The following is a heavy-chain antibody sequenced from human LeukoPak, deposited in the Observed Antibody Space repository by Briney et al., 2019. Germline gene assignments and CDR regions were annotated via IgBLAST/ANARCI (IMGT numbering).Heavy chain of an antibody. Sequence: ASVKVSCKASGYTFTSYDINWVRQATGQGLEWMGWMNPNSGNTGYVQKFQGRVTMTRNTSISTAYMELSSLRSEDTAVYYCARDTRKKWIQLWLRLNAFDIWGQGTMVTVSS. D-gene: IGHD5-18*01. CDR2: MNPNSGNT. V-gene: IGHV1-8*01. J-gene: IGHJ3*02. CDR1: GYTFTSYD. CDR3: ARDTRKKWIQLWLRLNAFDI.